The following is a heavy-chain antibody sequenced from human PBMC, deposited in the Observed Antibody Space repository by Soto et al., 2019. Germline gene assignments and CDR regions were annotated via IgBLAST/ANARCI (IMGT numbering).Heavy chain of an antibody. CDR1: GGTFNNYA. J-gene: IGHJ6*02. V-gene: IGHV1-69*01. CDR2: IIPMFGT. D-gene: IGHD2-8*01. CDR3: ARPNSDGVTFHYYYGMDV. Sequence: QVQLVQSGAEVKRPGSSVKVSCEASGGTFNNYAITWVRQAPGQGLEWMGGIIPMFGTNYAQKFQDRVTIAADESTVTAYMEMSGLRSEDTAVYFCARPNSDGVTFHYYYGMDVWGQGTTVTVSS.